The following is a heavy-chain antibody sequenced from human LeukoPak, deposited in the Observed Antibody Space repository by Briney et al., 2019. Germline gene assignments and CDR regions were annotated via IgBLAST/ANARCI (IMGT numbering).Heavy chain of an antibody. V-gene: IGHV3-66*01. CDR2: IYSGGNT. J-gene: IGHJ4*02. Sequence: GGSLRLSCAASGFSVSSNYMSWVRQAPGKGLEWVSVIYSGGNTYYADSVKVRFTISRDNSKNTLYLQMNSLRAEDTAVYYCAGSLAYCGGDCRLGDYWGQGTLVTVSS. D-gene: IGHD2-21*02. CDR3: AGSLAYCGGDCRLGDY. CDR1: GFSVSSNY.